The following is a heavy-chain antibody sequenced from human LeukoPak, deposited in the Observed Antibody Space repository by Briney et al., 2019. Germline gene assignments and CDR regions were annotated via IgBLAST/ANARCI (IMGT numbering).Heavy chain of an antibody. CDR3: ARGHSSYYYHMDV. V-gene: IGHV4-34*01. J-gene: IGHJ6*03. CDR2: INHSGST. D-gene: IGHD6-13*01. CDR1: GGSFSGYY. Sequence: SETLSLTCAVYGGSFSGYYWSWIRQPPGKGLEWIGEINHSGSTNYNPSLKSRVTISVDTSKNQFSLKLSSVTAADTAVYYCARGHSSYYYHMDVWGKGTTVTVSS.